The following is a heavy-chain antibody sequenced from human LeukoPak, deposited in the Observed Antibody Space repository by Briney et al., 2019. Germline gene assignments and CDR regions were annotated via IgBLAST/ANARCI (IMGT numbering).Heavy chain of an antibody. Sequence: ASVKVSCKTSGYTFTSCYIHWVRQAPGQGLEWMGIINTSGGSTSYAQKFQGRVTMTRDTSTSTVYMYLSSLRSEDTAVYYCARDSLYGVVDYWGQGTLVTVSS. CDR3: ARDSLYGVVDY. V-gene: IGHV1-46*01. D-gene: IGHD4-17*01. J-gene: IGHJ4*02. CDR2: INTSGGST. CDR1: GYTFTSCY.